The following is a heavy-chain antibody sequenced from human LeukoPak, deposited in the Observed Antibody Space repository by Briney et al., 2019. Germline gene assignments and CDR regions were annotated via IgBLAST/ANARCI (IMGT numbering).Heavy chain of an antibody. D-gene: IGHD3-22*01. Sequence: PSETLSLTCTVSGGSISSYYWSWIRQPPGKGLEWIGYIYYSGSTNYNPSLKSRVTISVDTSKNQFSLKLSSVTAADTAVYYCAKGRYYYDSSGYRLSYFDYWGQGTLVTVSS. CDR2: IYYSGST. J-gene: IGHJ4*02. V-gene: IGHV4-59*01. CDR1: GGSISSYY. CDR3: AKGRYYYDSSGYRLSYFDY.